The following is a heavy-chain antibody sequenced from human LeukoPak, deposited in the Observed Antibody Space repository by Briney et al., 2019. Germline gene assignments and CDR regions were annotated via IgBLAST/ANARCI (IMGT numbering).Heavy chain of an antibody. Sequence: SQTLSLTCTVSGGSISSGSYYWSWIRRPAGKGLEWIGRIYTSGSTNYNPSLKSRVTISVDTSKNQFSLKLSSVTAADTAVYYCARVPYSSSLYNWFDPWGQGTLVTVSS. D-gene: IGHD6-6*01. CDR1: GGSISSGSYY. J-gene: IGHJ5*02. V-gene: IGHV4-61*02. CDR2: IYTSGST. CDR3: ARVPYSSSLYNWFDP.